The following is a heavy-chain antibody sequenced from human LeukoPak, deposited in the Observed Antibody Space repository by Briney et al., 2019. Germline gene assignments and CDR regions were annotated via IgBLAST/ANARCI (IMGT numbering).Heavy chain of an antibody. J-gene: IGHJ3*02. D-gene: IGHD6-6*01. Sequence: SETLSLTCAVYGGSFSGYYWSWIRQPPGKGLEWIGEINHSGSTNYNPSLKSRVTISVDTSKNQFSLKLSSVTAADTAVCYCARGSSSSAFDIWGQGTMVTVSS. CDR2: INHSGST. CDR3: ARGSSSSAFDI. CDR1: GGSFSGYY. V-gene: IGHV4-34*01.